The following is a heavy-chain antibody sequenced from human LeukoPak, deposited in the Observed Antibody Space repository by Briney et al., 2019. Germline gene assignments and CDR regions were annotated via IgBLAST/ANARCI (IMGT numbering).Heavy chain of an antibody. D-gene: IGHD5-24*01. Sequence: PGGSLRLSCAASGFTFSNYYMTWVRQAPGKGLEWLANIKPDGSEKSYVDSVKGRFTFSRDNAKSSLYLQMNSLRAEDTAVYYCARTSTRDGYRYFDYWGQGTLVTVSS. CDR3: ARTSTRDGYRYFDY. V-gene: IGHV3-7*04. CDR2: IKPDGSEK. CDR1: GFTFSNYY. J-gene: IGHJ4*02.